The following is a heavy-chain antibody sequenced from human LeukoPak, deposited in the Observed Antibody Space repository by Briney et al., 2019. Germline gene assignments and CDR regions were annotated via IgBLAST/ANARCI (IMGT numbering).Heavy chain of an antibody. Sequence: GGSLRLSCAASGFTFISYGMQWVRQAPGKGLVWVSRINTDGSSTSYADSVKGRFTISRDNAKNTLYLQMNSLRAEDTAVYYCARALSHCLDYWGQGTLVTASS. CDR2: INTDGSST. D-gene: IGHD3-16*01. V-gene: IGHV3-74*01. CDR1: GFTFISYG. CDR3: ARALSHCLDY. J-gene: IGHJ4*02.